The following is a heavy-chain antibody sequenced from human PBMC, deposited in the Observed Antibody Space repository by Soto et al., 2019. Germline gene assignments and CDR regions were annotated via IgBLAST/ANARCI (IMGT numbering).Heavy chain of an antibody. V-gene: IGHV1-46*01. Sequence: ASVKVACKASGYTFTSYYMHWVRQAPGQGLEWMGIINPSGGSTSYAQKFQGRVTMTRDTSTSTVYMELSSLRSEDTAVYYCARLLRDCGGDCYGAYYYYGMDVWGQGILVTVSS. CDR2: INPSGGST. CDR1: GYTFTSYY. CDR3: ARLLRDCGGDCYGAYYYYGMDV. J-gene: IGHJ6*02. D-gene: IGHD2-21*02.